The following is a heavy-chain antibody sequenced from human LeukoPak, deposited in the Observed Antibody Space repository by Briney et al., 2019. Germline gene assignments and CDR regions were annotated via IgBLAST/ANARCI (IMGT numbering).Heavy chain of an antibody. CDR2: FYVGGAT. D-gene: IGHD5-24*01. V-gene: IGHV3-53*01. CDR1: GFSVTNNY. J-gene: IGHJ4*02. Sequence: PGGSLRLSCAVSGFSVTNNYMSWVRQAPGKGLEWVSVFYVGGATYYADSVKGRFTISRDNYENTLYLQMKSLRAEDTAVYYCARGGGYNFFDYWGQGTLVTVSS. CDR3: ARGGGYNFFDY.